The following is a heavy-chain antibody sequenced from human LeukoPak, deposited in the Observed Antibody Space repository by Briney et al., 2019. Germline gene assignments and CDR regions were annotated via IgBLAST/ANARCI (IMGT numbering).Heavy chain of an antibody. Sequence: PGGSLRLSCAASGFTFSDYWMSWVRQAPGKGLEWVANINQDGIETYYVDSVKGRFTISRDNAKNSLYLQMSSLRAEDTAVYYCARNYVVVPNGEWFGPWGQGTLVTVSS. D-gene: IGHD2-2*01. CDR3: ARNYVVVPNGEWFGP. V-gene: IGHV3-7*01. J-gene: IGHJ5*02. CDR1: GFTFSDYW. CDR2: INQDGIET.